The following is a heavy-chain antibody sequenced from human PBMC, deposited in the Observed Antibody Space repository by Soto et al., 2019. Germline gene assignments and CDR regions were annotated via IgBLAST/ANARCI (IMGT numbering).Heavy chain of an antibody. V-gene: IGHV3-30*18. CDR3: AKDRGPRIAVAEQVFDY. J-gene: IGHJ4*02. CDR2: ISYDGSNK. D-gene: IGHD6-19*01. Sequence: QVQLVESGGGVVQPGRSLRLSCAASGFTFSSYGMHWVRQAPGKGLEWVAVISYDGSNKYYADSVKGRFTISRDNSKNTLYLQMNRLRAEDTAVYYCAKDRGPRIAVAEQVFDYWGQGTLVTVSS. CDR1: GFTFSSYG.